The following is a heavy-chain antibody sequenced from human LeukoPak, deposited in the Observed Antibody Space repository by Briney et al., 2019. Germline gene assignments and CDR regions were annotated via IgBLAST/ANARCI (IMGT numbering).Heavy chain of an antibody. CDR2: VHKYGST. J-gene: IGHJ5*02. D-gene: IGHD5-18*01. CDR3: ARAPGYSFGPNNCFDP. Sequence: SETLSLTCTVSGGSIGPYYWSWIRQPPGKGLEWIGYVHKYGSTNYNPSLKSRVTMSVDTSKNQVSLTLRSVSRADTAIYYCARAPGYSFGPNNCFDPWGQGTLVTVSS. V-gene: IGHV4-59*01. CDR1: GGSIGPYY.